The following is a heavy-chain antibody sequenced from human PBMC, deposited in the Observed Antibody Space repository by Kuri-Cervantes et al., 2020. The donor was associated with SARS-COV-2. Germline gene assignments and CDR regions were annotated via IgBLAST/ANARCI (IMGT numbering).Heavy chain of an antibody. J-gene: IGHJ6*02. D-gene: IGHD3-10*01. CDR3: AKVVRGYYGSGSYAGGTDV. V-gene: IGHV3-23*01. Sequence: GESLKISCAASGFTFSSYAMSWVRQAPGKGLEWVSAISGSGGSTYYADSVKGRFTISRDNSKNTLYLQMNSLRAEDTAVYYCAKVVRGYYGSGSYAGGTDVWGQGTTVTVSS. CDR1: GFTFSSYA. CDR2: ISGSGGST.